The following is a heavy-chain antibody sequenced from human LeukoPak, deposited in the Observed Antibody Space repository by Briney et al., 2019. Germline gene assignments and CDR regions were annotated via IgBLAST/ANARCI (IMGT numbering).Heavy chain of an antibody. V-gene: IGHV1-46*01. CDR1: GYTFTSYY. Sequence: ASVKVSCKASGYTFTSYYIHWVRQAPGQGLEWMGIINPSDGSTSYAQKFQGRVTVTWDTSTSTVYMDLSTLGSEDTAVYYCARGRFGSTSSWYVYWGQGTPVTVSS. D-gene: IGHD6-13*01. J-gene: IGHJ4*02. CDR3: ARGRFGSTSSWYVY. CDR2: INPSDGST.